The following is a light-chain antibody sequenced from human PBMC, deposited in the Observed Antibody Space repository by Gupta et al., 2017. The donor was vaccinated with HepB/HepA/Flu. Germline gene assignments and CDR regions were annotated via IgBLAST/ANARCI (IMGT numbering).Light chain of an antibody. CDR1: SSDVVSYDL. J-gene: IGLJ3*02. Sequence: QSAPTQPASVSGSPGQSITISCTGSSSDVVSYDLVSWYQKHPDKAPKLMIYEVSKRPSGVSNRFSGSKSGNTASLTISGLQAEDEADYYCCSYADSGTLVFGGGTKLTVL. CDR2: EVS. V-gene: IGLV2-23*02. CDR3: CSYADSGTLV.